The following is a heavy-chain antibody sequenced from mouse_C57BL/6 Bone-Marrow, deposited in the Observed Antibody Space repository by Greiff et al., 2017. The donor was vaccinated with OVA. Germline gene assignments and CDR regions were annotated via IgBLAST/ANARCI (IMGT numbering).Heavy chain of an antibody. D-gene: IGHD1-1*01. CDR2: INPYNGDT. CDR1: GYSFTGYF. CDR3: AREWDYGSPLDY. V-gene: IGHV1-20*01. J-gene: IGHJ2*01. Sequence: EVQLQQSGPELVKPGDSVKISCKASGYSFTGYFMNWVMQSHGKSLEWIGRINPYNGDTFYNQKFKGKATLTVDKSSSTAHMEPRSLTSEDSAVYYCAREWDYGSPLDYWGQGTTLTVSS.